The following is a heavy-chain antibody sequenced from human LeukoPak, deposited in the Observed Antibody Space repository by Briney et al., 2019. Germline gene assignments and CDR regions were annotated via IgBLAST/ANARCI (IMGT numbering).Heavy chain of an antibody. CDR3: ARLRGYDYGPGVFDY. V-gene: IGHV4-34*01. CDR2: INHSGST. D-gene: IGHD5-18*01. CDR1: GGSFSSYY. J-gene: IGHJ4*02. Sequence: PSETLSLTCAVYGGSFSSYYWSWIRQPPGKGLEWIGEINHSGSTNYNPSLKSRVTISVDTSKNQFSLKLSSVTAADTAVYYCARLRGYDYGPGVFDYWGQGTLVTVSS.